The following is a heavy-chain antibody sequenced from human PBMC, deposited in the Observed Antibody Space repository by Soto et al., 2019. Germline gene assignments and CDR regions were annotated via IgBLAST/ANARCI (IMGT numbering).Heavy chain of an antibody. CDR1: GYTFTNYF. V-gene: IGHV1-46*01. Sequence: ASVKVSCKASGYTFTNYFIHWVRQAPGQGLEWMGMINPGGDSVTYAQKFQGRVTMTTDTSTTTVYMELSSLRSTDTAVYYCARDRRYCSGTSCYTVLGPDYWG. J-gene: IGHJ4*01. CDR3: ARDRRYCSGTSCYTVLGPDY. D-gene: IGHD2-2*02. CDR2: INPGGDSV.